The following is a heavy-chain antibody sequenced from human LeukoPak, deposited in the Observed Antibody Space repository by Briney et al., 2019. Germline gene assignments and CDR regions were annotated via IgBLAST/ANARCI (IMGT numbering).Heavy chain of an antibody. D-gene: IGHD6-13*01. Sequence: GSLRPSCAASGFTFSDYYMSWIRQAPGKGLEWIGSIYYSGSTYYNPSLKSRVTISVDTSKNQFSLKLSSVTAADTAVYYCARGVYSRDAFDIWGQGTMVTVSS. CDR1: GFTFSDYY. CDR2: IYYSGST. CDR3: ARGVYSRDAFDI. J-gene: IGHJ3*02. V-gene: IGHV4-38-2*01.